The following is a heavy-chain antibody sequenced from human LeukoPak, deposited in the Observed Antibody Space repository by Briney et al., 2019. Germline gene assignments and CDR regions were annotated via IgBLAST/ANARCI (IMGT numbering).Heavy chain of an antibody. V-gene: IGHV3-74*01. CDR1: GFTFSSYW. CDR3: AKDLHYGSADY. J-gene: IGHJ4*02. CDR2: INNDGSIT. Sequence: GGSLRLSCAASGFTFSSYWTHWVRQDPGKGLVWVSHINNDGSITNYAGSVKGRFTISRDNAKNALYLQMNSLRAEDTAVYYCAKDLHYGSADYWGQGTLVTVSS. D-gene: IGHD3-10*01.